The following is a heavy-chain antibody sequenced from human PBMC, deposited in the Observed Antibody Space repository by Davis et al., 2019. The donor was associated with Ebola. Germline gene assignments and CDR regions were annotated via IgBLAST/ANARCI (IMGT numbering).Heavy chain of an antibody. Sequence: GESLKISCAASGFTFSNAWMSWVRQAPGKGLVWVSRINSDGSSTSYADSVKGRFTISRDNAKNTLYLQMNSLRAEDTAVYYCARVRSGSYWRYFDYWGQGTLVTVSS. J-gene: IGHJ4*02. CDR2: INSDGSST. V-gene: IGHV3-74*01. D-gene: IGHD1-26*01. CDR1: GFTFSNAW. CDR3: ARVRSGSYWRYFDY.